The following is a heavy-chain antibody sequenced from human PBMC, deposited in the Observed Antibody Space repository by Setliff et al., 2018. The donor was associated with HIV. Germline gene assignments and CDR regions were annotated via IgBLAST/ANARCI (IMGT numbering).Heavy chain of an antibody. CDR3: ANMQWASNAWYSFDY. V-gene: IGHV3-7*05. J-gene: IGHJ4*02. Sequence: GGSLRLSCAASGFTFSSRWMTWVRQAPGKGLEWVANIQQHGSEIHYVASVEGRFTISRDNAKNSLYLQMNSLRAEDTAVYYCANMQWASNAWYSFDYWGQGALVTVSS. CDR2: IQQHGSEI. CDR1: GFTFSSRW. D-gene: IGHD6-19*01.